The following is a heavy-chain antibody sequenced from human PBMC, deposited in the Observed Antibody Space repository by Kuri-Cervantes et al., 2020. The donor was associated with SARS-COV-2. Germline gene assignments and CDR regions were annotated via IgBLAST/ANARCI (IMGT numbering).Heavy chain of an antibody. V-gene: IGHV3-30*04. CDR3: ARDLDDFWSGNEFMDV. CDR2: ISYDGSNK. CDR1: GFTFSSYA. Sequence: GGSLRLSCAASGFTFSSYAMHWVRQAPGKGQEWVAVISYDGSNKYYADSVKGRFTISRDNSKNTLYLQMNSLRAEDTAVYYCARDLDDFWSGNEFMDVWGKGTTVTVSS. D-gene: IGHD3-3*01. J-gene: IGHJ6*03.